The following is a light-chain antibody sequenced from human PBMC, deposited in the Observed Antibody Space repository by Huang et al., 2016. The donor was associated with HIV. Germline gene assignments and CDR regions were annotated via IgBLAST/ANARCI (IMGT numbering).Light chain of an antibody. V-gene: IGKV1-39*01. Sequence: DIQMTQSPSSLSASVGDRVTITCRARQSITSYLNLYQQKPGKAPKLLIYAASSLQGGVPARFSGSGSGTDFTLTISSLQPEDFATYYCQQSYSTPYTFGQGTKLEIK. CDR3: QQSYSTPYT. CDR1: QSITSY. J-gene: IGKJ2*01. CDR2: AAS.